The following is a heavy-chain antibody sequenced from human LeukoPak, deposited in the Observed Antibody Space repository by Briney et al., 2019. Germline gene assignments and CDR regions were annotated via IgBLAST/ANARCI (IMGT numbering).Heavy chain of an antibody. CDR3: ARDYGGNRLDI. CDR1: GFTFSSYA. D-gene: IGHD4-23*01. V-gene: IGHV3-23*01. Sequence: PGGSLRLSCAASGFTFSSYAMSWVRQAPGKGLEWVSGISGSGGSTYYADSVKGRFTISRDNAKNTLYLQMNGLRAEDTAVYYCARDYGGNRLDIWGQGTMVAVSS. J-gene: IGHJ3*02. CDR2: ISGSGGST.